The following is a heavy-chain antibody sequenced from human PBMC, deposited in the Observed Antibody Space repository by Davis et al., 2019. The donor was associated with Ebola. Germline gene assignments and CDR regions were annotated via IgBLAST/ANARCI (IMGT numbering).Heavy chain of an antibody. CDR1: GFTFSSYA. Sequence: PGGSLRLSCAASGFTFSSYAMRWVRQAPGKGLEWVSAISGSGGSTYYADSMKGRCTLSRDNSKNTLYLQMNSLRAEDTAVYYCAKVLGYSYGSGSYYLWGQGTLVTVSS. CDR2: ISGSGGST. CDR3: AKVLGYSYGSGSYYL. V-gene: IGHV3-23*01. J-gene: IGHJ4*02. D-gene: IGHD3-10*01.